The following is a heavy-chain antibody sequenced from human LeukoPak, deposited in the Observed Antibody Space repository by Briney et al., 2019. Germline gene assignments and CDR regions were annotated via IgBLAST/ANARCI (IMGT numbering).Heavy chain of an antibody. J-gene: IGHJ4*02. D-gene: IGHD2-2*01. CDR2: INHSGST. CDR1: GGSFSGYY. CDR3: ARGLRYCSSTSCLQGQEDIEDY. V-gene: IGHV4-34*01. Sequence: SETLSLTCAVYGGSFSGYYWSWIRQPPGKGLEWTGEINHSGSTNYNPSLKSRVTISVDTSKNQFSLKLSSVTAADTAVYYCARGLRYCSSTSCLQGQEDIEDYWGQGTLVTVSS.